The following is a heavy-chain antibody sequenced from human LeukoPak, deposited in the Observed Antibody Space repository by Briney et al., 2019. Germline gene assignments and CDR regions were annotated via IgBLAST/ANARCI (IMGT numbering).Heavy chain of an antibody. CDR3: AKDSTSWFEYFQH. J-gene: IGHJ1*01. D-gene: IGHD2-2*01. CDR1: GFTFSSYS. Sequence: PGGSLRLSCAASGFTFSSYSMNWVRQAPGKGLEWVSYISSSSSTIYYADSVKGRFTISRDNAKNSLYLQMNSLRAEDTAVYYCAKDSTSWFEYFQHWGQGTLVTVSS. CDR2: ISSSSSTI. V-gene: IGHV3-48*04.